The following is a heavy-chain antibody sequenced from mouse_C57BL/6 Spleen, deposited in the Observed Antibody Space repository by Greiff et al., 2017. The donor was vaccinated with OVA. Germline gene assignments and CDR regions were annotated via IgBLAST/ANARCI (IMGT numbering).Heavy chain of an antibody. CDR3: ARSDDYGDYFDY. J-gene: IGHJ2*01. CDR2: IYPGDGDT. Sequence: QVQLQQSGPELVKPGASVKISCKASGYAFSSSWMNWVKQRPGKGLEWIGRIYPGDGDTNYNGKFKGKATLTADKSSSTAYMQLSSLTSEDSAVYFCARSDDYGDYFDYWGQGTTLTVSS. CDR1: GYAFSSSW. V-gene: IGHV1-82*01. D-gene: IGHD2-4*01.